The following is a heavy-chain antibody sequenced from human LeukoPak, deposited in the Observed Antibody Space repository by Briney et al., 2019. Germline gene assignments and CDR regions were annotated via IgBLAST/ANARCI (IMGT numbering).Heavy chain of an antibody. Sequence: GGSLRLSCAASGFTFSSYAMHWVRQAPGKGLEWLAVISYDGSNKNYADSVKGRFTISRDNSKNTLYLQMNSLRAEDTAVYYCARRAGAYSHPYDYWGQGTLVTVSS. V-gene: IGHV3-30*04. J-gene: IGHJ4*02. D-gene: IGHD4/OR15-4a*01. CDR3: ARRAGAYSHPYDY. CDR2: ISYDGSNK. CDR1: GFTFSSYA.